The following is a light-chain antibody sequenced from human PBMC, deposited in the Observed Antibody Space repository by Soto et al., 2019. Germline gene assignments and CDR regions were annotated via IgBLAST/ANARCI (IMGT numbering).Light chain of an antibody. V-gene: IGKV3-15*01. CDR2: GAS. CDR1: QSVSRN. J-gene: IGKJ1*01. CDR3: QQYQNWPPLT. Sequence: EIVMTQSPATLSVSPGERATLSCRASQSVSRNLAWYQQKPGQAPRLLIYGASTRATGIPARFSGSGSGTEFTLTISSLQSEDLAVYYCQQYQNWPPLTFGQGTKVEIK.